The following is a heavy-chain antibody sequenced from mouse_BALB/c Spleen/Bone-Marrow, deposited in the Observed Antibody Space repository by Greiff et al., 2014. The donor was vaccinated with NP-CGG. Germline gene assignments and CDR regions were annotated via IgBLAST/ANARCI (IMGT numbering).Heavy chain of an antibody. CDR3: AREVDGWYYFDY. CDR2: ISSGGST. D-gene: IGHD2-3*01. J-gene: IGHJ2*01. V-gene: IGHV5-6-5*01. Sequence: EVKLVESGGGLVKPGGSLELSCAASGFTFSSYAMSWVRQTPEKRLEWVASISSGGSTYYPDSVKGRFTISRDNARNILYLQMSSLRSEDTAMYYCAREVDGWYYFDYWGQGTTLTVSS. CDR1: GFTFSSYA.